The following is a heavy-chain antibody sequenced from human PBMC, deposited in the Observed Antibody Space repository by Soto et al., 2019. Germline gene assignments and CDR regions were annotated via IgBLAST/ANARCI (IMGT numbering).Heavy chain of an antibody. CDR3: ARGPTDYYDNRGNSWLDY. V-gene: IGHV1-18*01. CDR2: ISTYNGNT. J-gene: IGHJ4*02. Sequence: QVQLVQAGAEVKKPGASVKVSCTASGYTFTTYGMSWVRQAPGQGLAWMGWISTYNGNTKYAERLQGRVKMTTDTTTSTAYMELRSLRSDDTAVYYCARGPTDYYDNRGNSWLDYWGQGTLVTVSS. CDR1: GYTFTTYG. D-gene: IGHD3-22*01.